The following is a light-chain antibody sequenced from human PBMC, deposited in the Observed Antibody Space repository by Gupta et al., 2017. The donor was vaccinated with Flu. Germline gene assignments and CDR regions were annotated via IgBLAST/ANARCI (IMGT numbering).Light chain of an antibody. V-gene: IGKV2-30*01. CDR3: KRGNRPWT. CDR1: QSLGYGDGTTY. Sequence: DVVLTQSPLSLPVTLGQPASISCTSTQSLGYGDGTTYLNWFQHRPGQAPGRLIYEVSNRDSGVPVRFSGSGSGSGTDFTLKSSRGEAEDVGVYYGKRGNRPWTFGQGTKLEIK. J-gene: IGKJ2*02. CDR2: EVS.